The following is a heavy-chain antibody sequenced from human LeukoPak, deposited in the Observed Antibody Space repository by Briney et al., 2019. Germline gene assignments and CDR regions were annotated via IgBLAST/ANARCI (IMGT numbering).Heavy chain of an antibody. CDR2: IYYSGST. D-gene: IGHD5-18*01. J-gene: IGHJ4*02. CDR1: GGSISSYY. CDR3: ARGNTAMVESLDY. V-gene: IGHV4-59*01. Sequence: SETLSLTCTVFGGSISSYYWSWIRQPPGKGLEWIGYIYYSGSTNYNPSLKSRVTISVDTSKNQFPLKLSSVTAADTAVYYCARGNTAMVESLDYWGQGTLVTVSS.